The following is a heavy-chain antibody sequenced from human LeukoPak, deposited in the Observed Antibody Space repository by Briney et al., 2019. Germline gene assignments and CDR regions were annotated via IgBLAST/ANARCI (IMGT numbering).Heavy chain of an antibody. J-gene: IGHJ4*02. CDR2: ISGGGGST. CDR3: AKVGESGGVWKYYFDY. V-gene: IGHV3-23*01. Sequence: PGGSLRLSCAASGFTFSSYAMSWVRQAPGKGLEWVSAISGGGGSTYYTDSVKGRFTISRDNSKNTLYLQMSSLRAEDTAVYYCAKVGESGGVWKYYFDYWGQGTLVTVSS. CDR1: GFTFSSYA. D-gene: IGHD2-8*02.